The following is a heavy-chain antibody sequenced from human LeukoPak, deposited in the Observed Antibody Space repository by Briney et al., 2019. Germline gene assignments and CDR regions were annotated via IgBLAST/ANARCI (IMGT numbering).Heavy chain of an antibody. CDR2: INHSGST. J-gene: IGHJ6*02. CDR1: GGSFSGYY. D-gene: IGHD2-2*01. CDR3: ARGTYCSSTSCYLGYGMDV. Sequence: SQTLSLTCAVSGGSFSGYYWSWIRQPPGKGLEWIGEINHSGSTNYNPSLKSRVAISVDTSKNQFSLKLSSVTAADTAVYYCARGTYCSSTSCYLGYGMDVWGQGTTVTVSS. V-gene: IGHV4-34*01.